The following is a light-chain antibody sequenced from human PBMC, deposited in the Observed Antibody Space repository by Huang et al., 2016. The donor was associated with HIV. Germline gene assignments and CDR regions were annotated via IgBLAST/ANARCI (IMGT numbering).Light chain of an antibody. CDR1: QSISSY. J-gene: IGKJ2*01. CDR2: AAS. V-gene: IGKV1-39*01. Sequence: DIQMTQSPSSLSASVGDRLTVTCRASQSISSYLNWYQQKPGKAPKLLIYAASSLQSGVPSRFSGSGSGTDFTLTISSPQPEDFATYYCQQSYSTPYTFGQGTKLEIK. CDR3: QQSYSTPYT.